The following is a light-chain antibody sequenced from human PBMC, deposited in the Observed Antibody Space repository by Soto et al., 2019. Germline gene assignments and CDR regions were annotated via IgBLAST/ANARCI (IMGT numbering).Light chain of an antibody. J-gene: IGKJ2*01. CDR2: GAS. CDR3: QQNYYIPYT. CDR1: QDIAFY. V-gene: IGKV1-39*01. Sequence: DIQMTQSPSSLSVSVGDRVTMSCRTSQDIAFYLNWYQQKPGKAPQLLIYGASNLQRGAPSRFSGSGSGTDFTLTITSLQPEDFATYFCQQNYYIPYTFGQGTKLEI.